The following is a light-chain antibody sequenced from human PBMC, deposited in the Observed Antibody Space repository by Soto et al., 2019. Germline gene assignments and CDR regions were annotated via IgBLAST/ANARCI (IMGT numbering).Light chain of an antibody. J-gene: IGLJ1*01. CDR1: SSDVGGYKF. CDR2: EVS. CDR3: SSYTNINTRACV. Sequence: QSVLTQPASVSGSPGQSITISCTGTSSDVGGYKFVSWYQHHPGKAPKLIIYEVSNRPSGVSNRFSGSKSGNTASLTISGLQAEDEAEYYCSSYTNINTRACVFGTGTKVTVL. V-gene: IGLV2-14*01.